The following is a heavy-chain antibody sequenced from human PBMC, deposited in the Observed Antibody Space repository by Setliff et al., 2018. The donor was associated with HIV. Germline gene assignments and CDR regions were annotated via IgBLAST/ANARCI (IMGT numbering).Heavy chain of an antibody. CDR3: ARAAAGNTGPFDL. D-gene: IGHD4-17*01. CDR1: GYSISSGYY. J-gene: IGHJ4*02. V-gene: IGHV4-38-2*01. CDR2: IHHSGST. Sequence: PSETLSLTCAVSGYSISSGYYWGWIRHPPGKGLEWIGSIHHSGSTYYNPSLKSRVTISVDTSKNQFSLKLTSVTASDTAVYYCARAAAGNTGPFDLWGQGSPVTVSS.